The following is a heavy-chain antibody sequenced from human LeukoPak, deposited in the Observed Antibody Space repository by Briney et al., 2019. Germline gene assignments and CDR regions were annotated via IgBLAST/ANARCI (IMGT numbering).Heavy chain of an antibody. Sequence: SETLSLTCTVSGDPISSTAYYWGWSRQPPGQGLEWLGMIHFSCTIYNNPSLMSRVTISVDTSKNQFSLKLTSVTAADTAVYYCTRGFDHAKSGYWGQGTLVTVSS. CDR1: GDPISSTAYY. V-gene: IGHV4-39*01. CDR3: TRGFDHAKSGY. CDR2: IHFSCTI. J-gene: IGHJ4*02. D-gene: IGHD1-14*01.